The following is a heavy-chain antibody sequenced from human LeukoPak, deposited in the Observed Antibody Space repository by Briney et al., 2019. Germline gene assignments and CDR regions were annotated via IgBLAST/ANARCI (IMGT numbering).Heavy chain of an antibody. Sequence: SQTLSLTCAISGDSVSSNSAAWNWIRQSPSRGLEWLGRTYYRSKWFNDYAVSVQSRITINPDTSKNQFSLHLNSVTAEDTAVYYCTRFNSNTKWFDPWGQGTLVTVSS. D-gene: IGHD3-3*01. CDR1: GDSVSSNSAA. CDR3: TRFNSNTKWFDP. J-gene: IGHJ5*02. V-gene: IGHV6-1*01. CDR2: TYYRSKWFN.